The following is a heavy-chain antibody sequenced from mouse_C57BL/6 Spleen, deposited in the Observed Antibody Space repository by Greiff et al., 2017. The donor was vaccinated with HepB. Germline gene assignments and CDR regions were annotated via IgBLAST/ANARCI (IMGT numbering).Heavy chain of an antibody. D-gene: IGHD1-1*01. CDR3: ARGSYWYFDV. CDR2: INPNNGGT. Sequence: EVQLQLSGPELVKPGASVKISCKASGYTFTDYYMNWVKQSHGKSLEWIGDINPNNGGTSYNQKFKGKATLTVDKSSSTAYMELRSLTSEDSAVYYCARGSYWYFDVWGTGTTVTVSS. CDR1: GYTFTDYY. J-gene: IGHJ1*03. V-gene: IGHV1-26*01.